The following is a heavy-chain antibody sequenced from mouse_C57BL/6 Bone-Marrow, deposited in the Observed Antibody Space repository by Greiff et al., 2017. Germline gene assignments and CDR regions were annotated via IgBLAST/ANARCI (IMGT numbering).Heavy chain of an antibody. V-gene: IGHV1-19*01. CDR3: ARVHYYGSSPPFAY. CDR2: INPYNGGT. Sequence: VQLKESGPVLVKPGASVKMSCKASGYTFTDYYMNWVKQSHGKSLEWIGVINPYNGGTSYNQKFKGKATLTVDKSSSTAYMELNSLTSEDSAVYYCARVHYYGSSPPFAYWGQGTLVTVSA. J-gene: IGHJ3*01. D-gene: IGHD1-1*01. CDR1: GYTFTDYY.